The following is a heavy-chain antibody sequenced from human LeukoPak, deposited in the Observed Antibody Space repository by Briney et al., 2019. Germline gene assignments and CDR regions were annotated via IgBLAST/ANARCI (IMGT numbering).Heavy chain of an antibody. Sequence: SETLSLTCTVSGGSISSSYWSWIRQPPGKGLEWIGYIYYSESTNYNPSLKSRVTISVDTSKIQFSLKLSSVTAADTAVYYCGGSTAYYPFSYYYYMDVWGKGTTVTVSS. D-gene: IGHD3-22*01. CDR1: GGSISSSY. CDR2: IYYSEST. CDR3: GGSTAYYPFSYYYYMDV. J-gene: IGHJ6*03. V-gene: IGHV4-59*08.